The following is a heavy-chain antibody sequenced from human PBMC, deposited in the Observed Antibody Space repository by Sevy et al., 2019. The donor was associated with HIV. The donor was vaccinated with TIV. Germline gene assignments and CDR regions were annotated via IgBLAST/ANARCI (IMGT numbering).Heavy chain of an antibody. D-gene: IGHD2-8*01. CDR2: IYPGDSDV. V-gene: IGHV5-51*01. CDR3: ARGVLASYFDN. J-gene: IGHJ4*02. Sequence: GESLKISCKGSGYNFPNYGIAWVRQMPGKDLEWMGIIYPGDSDVRYSPSFQGQVTFSAVKSISTAYLQWSSLKASDSAIYYCARGVLASYFDNWGQGTLVTVSS. CDR1: GYNFPNYG.